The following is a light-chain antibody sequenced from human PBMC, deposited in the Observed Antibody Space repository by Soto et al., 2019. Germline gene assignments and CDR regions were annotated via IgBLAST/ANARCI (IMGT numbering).Light chain of an antibody. CDR3: QQYGDTPET. Sequence: EIVLTQSPATLSLSPGERVTVSCRASQAVSTSSFAWYQQKPGQAPRPLFYDDFSRATGVPDRFSVSGSGTDFTLTISRLEPEDFAVYFCQQYGDTPETFGQGTKLEIK. CDR1: QAVSTSS. V-gene: IGKV3-20*01. CDR2: DDF. J-gene: IGKJ2*01.